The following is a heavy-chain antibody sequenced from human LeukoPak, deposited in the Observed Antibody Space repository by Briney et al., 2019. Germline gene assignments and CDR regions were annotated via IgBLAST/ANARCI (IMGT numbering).Heavy chain of an antibody. CDR1: GFTFSSYG. V-gene: IGHV3-33*01. CDR3: ARVERTYGPPSFDY. Sequence: GGSLRLSCAASGFTFSSYGMHWVRQAPGKGLEWVAVIWYDGSNKYYADSVKGRFTISRDNSKNTLYLQMNSLRAEDTAVYYCARVERTYGPPSFDYWGQGTLVTVSS. CDR2: IWYDGSNK. D-gene: IGHD1-1*01. J-gene: IGHJ4*02.